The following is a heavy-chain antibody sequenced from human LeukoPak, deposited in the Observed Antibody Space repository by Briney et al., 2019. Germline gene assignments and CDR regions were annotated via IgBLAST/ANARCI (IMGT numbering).Heavy chain of an antibody. D-gene: IGHD2-21*02. CDR1: GYTFTGYY. V-gene: IGHV1-2*02. CDR3: ARTSLCGGDCYFVY. J-gene: IGHJ4*02. Sequence: ASVKVSCTASGYTFTGYYMHWVRQAPGQGLEWMGWINPNSGGTNYAQKLQGRVTMTRDTSISTAYMELSRLRSDDTAVYYCARTSLCGGDCYFVYWGQGTLVTVSS. CDR2: INPNSGGT.